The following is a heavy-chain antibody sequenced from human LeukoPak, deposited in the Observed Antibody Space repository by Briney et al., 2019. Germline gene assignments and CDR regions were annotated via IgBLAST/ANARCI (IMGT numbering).Heavy chain of an antibody. Sequence: GGSLRLSCAASGFTFSSYSMNWVRQAPGKGLEWVSYISSSSSTIYYADSVKGRFTISRDNAKNSLYLQMNSLRAEDTAVYYCARDGRYDYGGNSFQHWGQGTLVTVSS. CDR1: GFTFSSYS. D-gene: IGHD4-23*01. V-gene: IGHV3-48*01. CDR2: ISSSSSTI. J-gene: IGHJ1*01. CDR3: ARDGRYDYGGNSFQH.